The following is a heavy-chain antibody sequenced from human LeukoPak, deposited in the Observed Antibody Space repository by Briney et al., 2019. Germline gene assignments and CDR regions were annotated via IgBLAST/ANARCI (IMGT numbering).Heavy chain of an antibody. CDR3: ATYSSLNRREFQY. CDR1: GFTFSSYS. Sequence: GGSLRLSCAASGFTFSSYSINWVRQAPGKGLEWVSCVSSTSSFIYYADSVKGRFTISRDNAKNSLYLQMNSLRAEDTAVYYCATYSSLNRREFQYWGQGTLLTVSS. CDR2: VSSTSSFI. V-gene: IGHV3-21*01. J-gene: IGHJ1*01. D-gene: IGHD3-22*01.